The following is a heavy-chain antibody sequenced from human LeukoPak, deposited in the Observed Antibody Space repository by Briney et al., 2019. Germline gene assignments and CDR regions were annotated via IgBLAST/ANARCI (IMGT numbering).Heavy chain of an antibody. V-gene: IGHV3-21*01. D-gene: IGHD3-10*01. CDR1: GFTFSSYS. CDR2: ISSSSSYI. Sequence: GGSLRLSCAASGFTFSSYSMNWVRQAPAKGLEWVSSISSSSSYIYYADSVKGRFTISRDNAKNSLYLQMNSLRAEDTAVYYCARVSAMVRGVHIRSDYWGQGTLVTVSS. CDR3: ARVSAMVRGVHIRSDY. J-gene: IGHJ4*02.